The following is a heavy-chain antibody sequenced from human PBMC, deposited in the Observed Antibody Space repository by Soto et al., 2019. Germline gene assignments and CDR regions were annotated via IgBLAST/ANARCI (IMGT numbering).Heavy chain of an antibody. D-gene: IGHD3-9*01. V-gene: IGHV1-18*01. CDR2: ISAYNGNT. J-gene: IGHJ4*02. CDR3: ARDGEYDILTGYCDY. Sequence: QVQLVQSGAEVEKPGASVKVSCKASGYTFTSYGISWVRQAPGQGLEWMGWISAYNGNTNYAQKLQGRVTMTTDTSTSTAYSELRSLRYDDTAVYYCARDGEYDILTGYCDYWGQGTLVTVSS. CDR1: GYTFTSYG.